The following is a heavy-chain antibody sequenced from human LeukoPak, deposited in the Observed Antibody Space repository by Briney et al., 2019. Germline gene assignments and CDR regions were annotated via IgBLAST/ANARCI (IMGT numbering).Heavy chain of an antibody. V-gene: IGHV4-34*01. Sequence: SETLSLTCAVYGGSFSGYYWSWLRQPPGKGLEWIGEINHSGSTNYNPSLKSRVTISVDTSKNQFSLKLSSVTAADTAVYYCARVAPGYSSGWSDYWGQGTLVTVSS. D-gene: IGHD6-19*01. J-gene: IGHJ4*02. CDR2: INHSGST. CDR1: GGSFSGYY. CDR3: ARVAPGYSSGWSDY.